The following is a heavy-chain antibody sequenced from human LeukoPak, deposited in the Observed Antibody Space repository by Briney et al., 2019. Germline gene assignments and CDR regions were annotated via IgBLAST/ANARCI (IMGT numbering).Heavy chain of an antibody. J-gene: IGHJ3*02. CDR1: AFTFSSYG. CDR3: ARVRGGNRGDAFDI. V-gene: IGHV3-23*01. Sequence: GGSLRLSCAASAFTFSSYGMGWVRQAPGKGLDWVSSISGSGAGTYYADSVKGRFTISRDNSKNTLYAQMKSLGAEDTALYYCARVRGGNRGDAFDIWGQGTMVTVSS. CDR2: ISGSGAGT. D-gene: IGHD4-23*01.